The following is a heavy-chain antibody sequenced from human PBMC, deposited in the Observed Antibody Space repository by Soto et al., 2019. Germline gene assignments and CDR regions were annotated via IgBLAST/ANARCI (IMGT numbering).Heavy chain of an antibody. CDR1: GYTFTGYY. Sequence: ASVNVSCKASGYTFTGYYMHWVRQAPGQGLEWMGWINPNSGGTNYAQKFQGRVTMTRDTSISTAYMELSRLRSDDTAVYYCERDIHGDDSSGYYYYYYYYGMDVWGQGTTVTISS. V-gene: IGHV1-2*02. D-gene: IGHD3-22*01. CDR3: ERDIHGDDSSGYYYYYYYYGMDV. CDR2: INPNSGGT. J-gene: IGHJ6*02.